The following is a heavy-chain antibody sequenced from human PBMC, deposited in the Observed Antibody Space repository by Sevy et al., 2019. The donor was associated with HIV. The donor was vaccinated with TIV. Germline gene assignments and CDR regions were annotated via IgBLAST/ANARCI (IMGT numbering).Heavy chain of an antibody. J-gene: IGHJ4*02. CDR2: VHYSGRT. CDR3: ARNFDY. CDR1: GGSISSGNYR. Sequence: SETLSLTCTVSGGSISSGNYRWSWIRQTPGKGLEWIGTVHYSGRTYYNPSIKSRVTIPEDTSKNQFSLNLNSVTAADTYVYFSARNFDYWGQGTMVTVSS. V-gene: IGHV4-39*01.